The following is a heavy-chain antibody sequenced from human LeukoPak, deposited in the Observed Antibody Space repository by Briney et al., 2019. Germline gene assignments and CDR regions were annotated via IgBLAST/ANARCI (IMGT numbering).Heavy chain of an antibody. V-gene: IGHV1-2*02. CDR3: ARAKEQWLVGGYDY. Sequence: ASVKVSCKASGYTFTGYYMHWVRQAPGQGLEWMGWINPNSGGANYAQKFQGRVTMTRDTSISTAYMELSRLRSDDMAVYYCARAKEQWLVGGYDYWGQGTLVTVSS. D-gene: IGHD6-19*01. J-gene: IGHJ4*02. CDR1: GYTFTGYY. CDR2: INPNSGGA.